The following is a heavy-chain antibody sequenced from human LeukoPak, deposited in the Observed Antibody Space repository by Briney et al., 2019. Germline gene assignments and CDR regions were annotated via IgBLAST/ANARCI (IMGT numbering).Heavy chain of an antibody. J-gene: IGHJ4*02. CDR1: GNSISSGYY. Sequence: SETLSLTCTVSGNSISSGYYWGWIRQPPGKGLEWIGSIYHSGSTYYNPSLKSRVTMSVDTSKNQFSLKLSSVTAADTAVYYCARCGAESGIDYWGQGTLVTVSS. V-gene: IGHV4-38-2*02. CDR2: IYHSGST. D-gene: IGHD2-21*01. CDR3: ARCGAESGIDY.